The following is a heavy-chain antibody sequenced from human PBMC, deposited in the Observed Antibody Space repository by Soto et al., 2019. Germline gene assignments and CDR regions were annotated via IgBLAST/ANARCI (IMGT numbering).Heavy chain of an antibody. CDR1: GGTFSSYT. J-gene: IGHJ3*02. V-gene: IGHV1-69*02. Sequence: QVQLVQSGAEVKKPGSSVKVYCKASGGTFSSYTISWVRQAPGQGLDWMGRIIPILGIANYAQKFQGRVTITADKSTSTAYMELSSLRSEDTAVYYCARRIYSSGGSCYLGPGDAFDIWGQGTMVTVSS. CDR2: IIPILGIA. CDR3: ARRIYSSGGSCYLGPGDAFDI. D-gene: IGHD2-15*01.